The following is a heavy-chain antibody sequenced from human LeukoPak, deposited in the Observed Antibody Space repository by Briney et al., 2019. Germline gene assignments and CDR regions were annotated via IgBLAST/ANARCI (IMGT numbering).Heavy chain of an antibody. Sequence: SETLSLTCTVSGDSISDYYWNWIRQPPRKGLEWIGYIYYSGSTNYSPSLKSRVTISLDTSKNQFSLKLSSVTAADTAIYYCARRRKVPAPRAGDAFDIWGQGTMVTVSS. CDR1: GDSISDYY. CDR2: IYYSGST. D-gene: IGHD2-21*02. J-gene: IGHJ3*02. CDR3: ARRRKVPAPRAGDAFDI. V-gene: IGHV4-59*08.